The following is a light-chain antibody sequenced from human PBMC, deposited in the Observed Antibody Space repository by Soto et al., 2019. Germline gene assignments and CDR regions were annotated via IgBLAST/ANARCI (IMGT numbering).Light chain of an antibody. CDR2: MIS. CDR3: MQATQPYT. V-gene: IGKV2-24*01. J-gene: IGKJ2*01. Sequence: DFVMTQTPLSSPVTLGQPASISCRSSQSLVHSDGNTYLSWLHQRPGQPPRLLIYMISNRFSGVPDRFSGRGAGTDFTLKTRRVEAEDVGVYYCMQATQPYTFGEGTKLEIK. CDR1: QSLVHSDGNTY.